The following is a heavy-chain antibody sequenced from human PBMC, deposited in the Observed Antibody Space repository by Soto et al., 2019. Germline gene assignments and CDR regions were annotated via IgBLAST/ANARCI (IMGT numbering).Heavy chain of an antibody. CDR3: ARAPTYYYDSSGPPDAFDI. CDR2: INPNSGGT. CDR1: GYTFTGYY. Sequence: QVPLVQSGAEVKKPGASVKVSCKASGYTFTGYYMHWVRQAPGQGLEWMGWINPNSGGTNYAQKFQGWVTMTRDTSISTAYMELSRLRSDDTAVYYRARAPTYYYDSSGPPDAFDIWGQGTMVTVSS. V-gene: IGHV1-2*04. J-gene: IGHJ3*02. D-gene: IGHD3-22*01.